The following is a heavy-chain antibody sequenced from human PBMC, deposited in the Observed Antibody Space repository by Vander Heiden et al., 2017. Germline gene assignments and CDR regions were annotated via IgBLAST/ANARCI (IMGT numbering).Heavy chain of an antibody. CDR3: ARVLGYSSGWAFDY. J-gene: IGHJ4*02. D-gene: IGHD6-19*01. V-gene: IGHV3-11*01. CDR2: INSSDSTI. Sequence: QAQPAEPGGGMVKPGGSLRLPCADAGITSSAYYMGWIRQAPGKVLEWVSYINSSDSTIYYADAVKGRFTISRDNAKNSLYLQMNSLRAEDTAVYYCARVLGYSSGWAFDYWGQGTLVTVSS. CDR1: GITSSAYY.